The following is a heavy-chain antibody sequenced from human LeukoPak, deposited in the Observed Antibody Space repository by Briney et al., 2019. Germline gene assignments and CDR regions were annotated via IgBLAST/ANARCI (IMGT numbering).Heavy chain of an antibody. D-gene: IGHD1-1*01. V-gene: IGHV1-69-2*01. CDR3: ATGPGEVLY. J-gene: IGHJ4*02. CDR2: VDPEDGET. Sequence: ASVKVSCKVSGYIFTDHSMHWVQQAPGKGLEWMGLVDPEDGETIYAEKFQGRVTITADTSTDTAYMELSSLRSEDTAVYYCATGPGEVLYWGQGTLVTVSS. CDR1: GYIFTDHS.